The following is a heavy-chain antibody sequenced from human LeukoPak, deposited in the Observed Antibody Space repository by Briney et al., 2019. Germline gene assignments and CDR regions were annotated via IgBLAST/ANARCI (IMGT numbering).Heavy chain of an antibody. Sequence: PSETLSLTCTVSSGSISSYYWSWIRQPPGKGLEWIGYIYYSGSTNYNPSLKSRVTISVDTSKNQFSLKLSSVTAADTAVYYCARASILTADNWFDPWGQGTLVTVSS. J-gene: IGHJ5*02. CDR2: IYYSGST. CDR3: ARASILTADNWFDP. D-gene: IGHD3-9*01. CDR1: SGSISSYY. V-gene: IGHV4-59*01.